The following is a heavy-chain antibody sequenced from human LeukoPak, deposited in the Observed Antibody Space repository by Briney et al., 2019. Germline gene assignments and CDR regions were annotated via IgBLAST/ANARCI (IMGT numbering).Heavy chain of an antibody. D-gene: IGHD4-17*01. J-gene: IGHJ3*02. CDR1: GYTFTGYY. CDR3: ARVKKNYGDFDAFDI. CDR2: INPNSGGT. Sequence: ASVKVSCKASGYTFTGYYMHWVRQAPGQGLEWMGWINPNSGGTNYAQKFQGRVTMTRDTSISTAYMELSRLRSDDTAVYYCARVKKNYGDFDAFDIWGQGTMATVSS. V-gene: IGHV1-2*02.